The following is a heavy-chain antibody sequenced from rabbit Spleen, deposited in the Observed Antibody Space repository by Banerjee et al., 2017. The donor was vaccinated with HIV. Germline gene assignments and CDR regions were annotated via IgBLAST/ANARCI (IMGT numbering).Heavy chain of an antibody. J-gene: IGHJ4*01. D-gene: IGHD4-2*01. CDR1: GFSVSSGYD. Sequence: QEQLVESGGGLVKPGASLTLTCKASGFSVSSGYDMCWVRQAPGKGLEWIACIYSAGSGSSHYASWVNGRFSISRSTSLNTVTLQVTSLTVADTATYFCARGLSAAGGGGSTYFNLWVPGTLVTVS. V-gene: IGHV1S47*01. CDR3: ARGLSAAGGGGSTYFNL. CDR2: IYSAGSGSS.